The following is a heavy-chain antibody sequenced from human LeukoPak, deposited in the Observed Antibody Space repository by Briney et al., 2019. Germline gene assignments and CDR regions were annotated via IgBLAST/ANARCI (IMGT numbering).Heavy chain of an antibody. CDR2: IKSKTDGGTA. CDR3: ITWRWFDP. J-gene: IGHJ5*02. V-gene: IGHV3-15*01. Sequence: KPGGSLRLSCAASGFTFPNTWMSWVRQAPGKGLEWVGRIKSKTDGGTADYAAPGKGRFTISRDDSKNTMYPQMNSLKTEDTAVYYCITWRWFDPWGQGTLVTVSS. CDR1: GFTFPNTW.